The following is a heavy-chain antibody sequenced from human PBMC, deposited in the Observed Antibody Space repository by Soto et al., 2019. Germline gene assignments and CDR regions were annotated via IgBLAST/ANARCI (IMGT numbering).Heavy chain of an antibody. CDR2: IVVGSGNT. D-gene: IGHD3-16*01. CDR1: GFTFTSSA. V-gene: IGHV1-58*02. Sequence: SVKVSCKASGFTFTSSAMQWVRQARGQRLEWIGWIVVGSGNTNYAQKFQERVTITRDMSTSTAYMELSSLRSEDTAVYYCAAKAYYDYLWEHDAFDIWCPGTMVTVSS. J-gene: IGHJ3*02. CDR3: AAKAYYDYLWEHDAFDI.